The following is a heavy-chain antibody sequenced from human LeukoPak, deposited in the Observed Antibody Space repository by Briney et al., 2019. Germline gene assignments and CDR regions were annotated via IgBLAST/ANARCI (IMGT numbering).Heavy chain of an antibody. J-gene: IGHJ4*02. CDR2: ISGYSGNT. V-gene: IGHV1-18*01. Sequence: ASVKVSCKTSGYTFTRYGISWVRQAPGQGLEWMGWISGYSGNTKYVEKLQGRVFMTTDTSTTTAYMELKSLRSDDTAVYYCARDGVSSGWYSDYWGQGTLVTVSS. CDR3: ARDGVSSGWYSDY. D-gene: IGHD6-19*01. CDR1: GYTFTRYG.